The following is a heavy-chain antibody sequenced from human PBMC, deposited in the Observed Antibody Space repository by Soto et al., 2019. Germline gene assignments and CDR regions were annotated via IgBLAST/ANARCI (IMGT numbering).Heavy chain of an antibody. D-gene: IGHD1-7*01. CDR3: AKDPRAGGNYGFYSDF. CDR2: SSATGAGT. Sequence: EVQLLESGGGLVQPGGSLRLSCAASGFTFSSYGMTWVRQAPGKGLEWVSFSSATGAGTYYADSVKGRFTISRDNSKNTLYLQMTSLRADDTAVYYCAKDPRAGGNYGFYSDFWGQGALVIVSS. V-gene: IGHV3-23*01. J-gene: IGHJ4*02. CDR1: GFTFSSYG.